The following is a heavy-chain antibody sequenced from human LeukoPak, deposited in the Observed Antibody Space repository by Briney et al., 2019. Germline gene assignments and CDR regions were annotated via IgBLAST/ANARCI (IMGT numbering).Heavy chain of an antibody. CDR3: VMWPPMSG. Sequence: GGSLRLSCSASGFTFSSYAVSWVRQAPGKGLEYVSAINNNGGNTYYADSVKGRFTISRDNSKNTLYLQMSSLRDEDTAVYYCVMWPPMSGGGQGTMVTVSS. CDR2: INNNGGNT. CDR1: GFTFSSYA. V-gene: IGHV3-64D*06. D-gene: IGHD3-22*01. J-gene: IGHJ3*01.